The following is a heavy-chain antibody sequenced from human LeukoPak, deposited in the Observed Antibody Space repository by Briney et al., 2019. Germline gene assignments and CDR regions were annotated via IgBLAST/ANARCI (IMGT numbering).Heavy chain of an antibody. Sequence: SETLSLTCTVSGGSISNYYWSWMRQPPGKGLEGIGYIYSSGSTNYHPSLKSRVTISVDTSKIQYSLKLSPVTAADTAVYYCARLSLQEVGASQTYYLDFWGKGTLVTVSS. CDR3: ARLSLQEVGASQTYYLDF. D-gene: IGHD1-26*01. CDR1: GGSISNYY. J-gene: IGHJ4*02. V-gene: IGHV4-59*01. CDR2: IYSSGST.